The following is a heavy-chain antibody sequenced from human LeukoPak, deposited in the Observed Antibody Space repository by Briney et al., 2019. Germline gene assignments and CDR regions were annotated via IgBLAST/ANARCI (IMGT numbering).Heavy chain of an antibody. CDR2: IYYSGST. D-gene: IGHD3-10*01. J-gene: IGHJ5*02. CDR3: ARAESMVRGHNWFDP. V-gene: IGHV4-30-4*01. Sequence: SQTLSLTCTVSGGSISSGDYYWSWIRQPPGKGLEWIGYIYYSGSTYYNPSLKSRVTISVDTSKNQFSLKLSSVTAADTAAYYCARAESMVRGHNWFDPWGQGTLVTVSS. CDR1: GGSISSGDYY.